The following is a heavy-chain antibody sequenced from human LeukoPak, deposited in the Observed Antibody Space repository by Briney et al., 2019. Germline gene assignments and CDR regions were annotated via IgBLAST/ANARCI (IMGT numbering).Heavy chain of an antibody. J-gene: IGHJ4*02. Sequence: GGSLRLSCAASGFTFSSYAMSWVRQAPGKGLEWVSAISGSGGSTYYADSVNGRFTISRDNSKKTLYLQMSSLRAEDTAVYFCAKGTTDLESWGQGTLVTVSS. V-gene: IGHV3-23*01. CDR1: GFTFSSYA. D-gene: IGHD1-1*01. CDR2: ISGSGGST. CDR3: AKGTTDLES.